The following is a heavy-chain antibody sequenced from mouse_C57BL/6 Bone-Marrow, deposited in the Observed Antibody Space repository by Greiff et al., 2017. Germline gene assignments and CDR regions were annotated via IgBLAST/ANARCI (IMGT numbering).Heavy chain of an antibody. V-gene: IGHV2-2*01. Sequence: QVQLQQSGPGLVQPSQSLSITCTVSGFSLTSYGVHWVRQSPGKGLEWLGVIWSGGSTDYNAAFISRLSISKDNSKSQVFFKMNSLQADDTAIYYCAIHYYGSSPAWFAYWGQGTLVTVSA. CDR2: IWSGGST. D-gene: IGHD1-1*01. J-gene: IGHJ3*01. CDR3: AIHYYGSSPAWFAY. CDR1: GFSLTSYG.